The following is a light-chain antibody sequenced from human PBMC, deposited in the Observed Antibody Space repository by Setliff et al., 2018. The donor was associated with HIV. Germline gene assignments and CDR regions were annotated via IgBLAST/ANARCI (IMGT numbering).Light chain of an antibody. J-gene: IGLJ1*01. Sequence: QSALAQPASVSGSPGQSITISCTGTSSDVGGYNYVSWYQQHPGKAPKLIIYDVSDRPSGVSNRFSGSKSGNTASLTISGLQADDEADYYCNSYTSSSTLVFGTGTEVTVL. CDR2: DVS. CDR1: SSDVGGYNY. V-gene: IGLV2-14*03. CDR3: NSYTSSSTLV.